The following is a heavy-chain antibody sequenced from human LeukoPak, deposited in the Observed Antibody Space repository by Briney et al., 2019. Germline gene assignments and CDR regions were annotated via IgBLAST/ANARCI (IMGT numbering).Heavy chain of an antibody. CDR2: ISSNSYYT. CDR3: ARASYYDIIGGEGMDV. Sequence: TGGSLRLSCAASGFTFSTYNMNWVRQPPGKGLEWVSSISSNSYYTHYADSVKGRFTISRDNAKNSLYLQMNSLRAEDTAVYYCARASYYDIIGGEGMDVWGQGTTVTVSS. D-gene: IGHD3-22*01. CDR1: GFTFSTYN. V-gene: IGHV3-21*01. J-gene: IGHJ6*02.